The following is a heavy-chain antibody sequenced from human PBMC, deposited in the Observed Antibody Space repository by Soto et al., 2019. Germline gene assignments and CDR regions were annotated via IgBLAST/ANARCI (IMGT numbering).Heavy chain of an antibody. V-gene: IGHV3-23*01. CDR3: AKSAMVGGGGWFDP. D-gene: IGHD3-10*01. CDR2: ISGSGGNT. CDR1: RFTFSTYA. Sequence: EVQLLESGGGLVQPGGSLRLSCAASRFTFSTYAMSWVRQAPGKGLEWVSDISGSGGNTYYADSVKGRFTISRDNSKNTRYLQMNSLRAEDTAVYYCAKSAMVGGGGWFDPWGQGTLVTVSS. J-gene: IGHJ5*02.